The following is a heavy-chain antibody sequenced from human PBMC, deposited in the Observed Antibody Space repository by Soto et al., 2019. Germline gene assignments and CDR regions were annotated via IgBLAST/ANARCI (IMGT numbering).Heavy chain of an antibody. CDR2: IYYSGST. V-gene: IGHV4-31*03. D-gene: IGHD6-19*01. Sequence: QVQLQESGPGLVKPSQTLSLTCTVSGGSISSGDYYWSWIRQHPGKGLEWIGYIYYSGSTYYNPSPKSRVTLSVDTSKNQFSLKLSSVTAADTAVYYCARGPGSGWYDYWGQGTLVTVSS. CDR3: ARGPGSGWYDY. J-gene: IGHJ4*02. CDR1: GGSISSGDYY.